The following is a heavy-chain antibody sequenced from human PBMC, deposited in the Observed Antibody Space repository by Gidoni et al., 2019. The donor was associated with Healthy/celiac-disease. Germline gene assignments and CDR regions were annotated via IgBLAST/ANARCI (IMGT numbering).Heavy chain of an antibody. CDR3: AKGLGYCSSTSCYLSYFDY. Sequence: EVQLLESGGGLVQPGGSLRLSCEASGFPFISYAMSWVRQAPGKGLEWVSAISGSGGSTYYADSVKGRFTISRDNSKNTLYLQMNSLRAEDTAVYYCAKGLGYCSSTSCYLSYFDYWGQGTLVTVSS. J-gene: IGHJ4*02. CDR2: ISGSGGST. CDR1: GFPFISYA. D-gene: IGHD2-2*01. V-gene: IGHV3-23*01.